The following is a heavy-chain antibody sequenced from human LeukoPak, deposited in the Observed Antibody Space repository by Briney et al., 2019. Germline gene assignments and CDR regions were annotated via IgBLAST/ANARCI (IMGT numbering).Heavy chain of an antibody. CDR1: GFTFSSYS. Sequence: PGGSLRLSCAASGFTFSSYSMNWVRQAPGKGLEWVSYISSSSSTIYCADSVKGRFTISRDNAKNSLYLQMNSLRAEDTAVYYCARDGVPAARDLWGQGTMVIVSS. CDR3: ARDGVPAARDL. J-gene: IGHJ3*01. CDR2: ISSSSSTI. D-gene: IGHD2-2*01. V-gene: IGHV3-48*01.